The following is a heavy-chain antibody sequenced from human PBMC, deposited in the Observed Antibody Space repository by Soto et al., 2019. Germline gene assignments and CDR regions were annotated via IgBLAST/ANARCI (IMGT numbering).Heavy chain of an antibody. CDR2: IVVGSGNT. J-gene: IGHJ6*02. CDR1: GFTFTSSA. CDR3: AAKGQQHLGYYNGMDV. V-gene: IGHV1-58*01. Sequence: SVKVSCKASGFTFTSSAVQWVRQARGQRLEWIGWIVVGSGNTIYAQRFQGRVTITRDLSTSTAYMELNSLRSEDTAVYYCAAKGQQHLGYYNGMDVWGQGTTVTVSS. D-gene: IGHD6-13*01.